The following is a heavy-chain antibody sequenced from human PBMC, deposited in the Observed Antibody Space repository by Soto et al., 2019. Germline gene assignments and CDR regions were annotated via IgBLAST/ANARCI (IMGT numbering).Heavy chain of an antibody. CDR1: GGTFSWYA. J-gene: IGHJ5*02. Sequence: QVQLVQSGAEVKKPGSSVKVSCKASGGTFSWYAISWVRQAPGQGLEWMGGIIPIFGTANYAQKFQGRVTITADESTSTAYMELSSLRFEDTAVYYCARVIVGPTTTGWLDPWGQGTLVTVSS. CDR2: IIPIFGTA. CDR3: ARVIVGPTTTGWLDP. D-gene: IGHD1-26*01. V-gene: IGHV1-69*19.